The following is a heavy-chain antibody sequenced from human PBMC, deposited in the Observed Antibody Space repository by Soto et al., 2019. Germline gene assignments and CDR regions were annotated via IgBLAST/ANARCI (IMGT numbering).Heavy chain of an antibody. J-gene: IGHJ4*02. D-gene: IGHD2-21*01. Sequence: EVQLVESGGGLVQPGGSLRLSCAASGFTFSDHYMDWIRQAPGKGLEWVGRVKNKANSYGTEYAASVKGRFSISRDDSKNSLYLQMNSLETEDAAVYYFARVGLSSAYMMSRRYDHWGQGTLVTVSS. CDR1: GFTFSDHY. V-gene: IGHV3-72*01. CDR3: ARVGLSSAYMMSRRYDH. CDR2: VKNKANSYGT.